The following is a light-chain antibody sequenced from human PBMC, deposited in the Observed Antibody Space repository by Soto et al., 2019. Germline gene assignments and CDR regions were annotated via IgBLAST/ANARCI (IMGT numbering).Light chain of an antibody. CDR1: TGAVGSYNH. V-gene: IGLV2-14*01. J-gene: IGLJ1*01. CDR2: EVT. Sequence: QSALTQPASVPGSPGQSIAIYCPGTTGAVGSYNHVSCYQQYPGKAPKLMIYEVTNRPSGVSDRFSGSKSGSTASLTISGLQAEDEADSYCNSLSATGTSYVYGTGTQLTVL. CDR3: NSLSATGTSYV.